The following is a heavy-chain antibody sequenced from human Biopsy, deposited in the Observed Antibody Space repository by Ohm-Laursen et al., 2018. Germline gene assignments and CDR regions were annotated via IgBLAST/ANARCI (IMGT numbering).Heavy chain of an antibody. D-gene: IGHD2-15*01. CDR1: GFTFSSYG. CDR2: IWYDGSNK. V-gene: IGHV3-33*06. J-gene: IGHJ4*02. CDR3: AKCMTGGSNYYFHH. Sequence: SLRLSCASSGFTFSSYGMYWVRQAPGTGLGWVAAIWYDGSNKNYEDSVMGRFTIFRENSKNTLYLQMNSLRGEDPAVYYCAKCMTGGSNYYFHHCGQGTLVTVSS.